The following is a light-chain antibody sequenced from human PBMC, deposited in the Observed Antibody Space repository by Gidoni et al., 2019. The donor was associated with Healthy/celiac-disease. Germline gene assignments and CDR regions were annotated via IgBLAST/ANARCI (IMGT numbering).Light chain of an antibody. CDR1: QSVSSSY. CDR2: GAS. Sequence: ELVLTQSPGTLSLSPGERATLSCRASQSVSSSYLAWYQQKPGQAPRLLIYGASSRATGIPDRFSGSGSGTDFTLTISRLEPEDFAVDYCQQYGSTSKTFGQGTKVEIK. CDR3: QQYGSTSKT. V-gene: IGKV3-20*01. J-gene: IGKJ1*01.